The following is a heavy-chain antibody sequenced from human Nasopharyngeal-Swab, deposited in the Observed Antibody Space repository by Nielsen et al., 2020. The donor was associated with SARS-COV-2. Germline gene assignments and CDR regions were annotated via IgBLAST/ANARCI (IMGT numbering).Heavy chain of an antibody. D-gene: IGHD6-13*01. CDR1: GYTLTELS. V-gene: IGHV1-24*01. CDR2: FDPEDGEI. J-gene: IGHJ4*02. Sequence: ASVKVSCKVSGYTLTELSMHWVRQAPGKGLEWMGGFDPEDGEIIYAQKFQGRVTMTEDTFTDTAYMELSSLRSEDTAVYYCAFRWWRSSWYGDYWGQGTLVTVSS. CDR3: AFRWWRSSWYGDY.